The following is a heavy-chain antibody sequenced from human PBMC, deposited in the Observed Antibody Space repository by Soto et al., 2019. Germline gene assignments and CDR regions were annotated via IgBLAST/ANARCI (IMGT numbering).Heavy chain of an antibody. D-gene: IGHD3-22*01. CDR1: GDSISSYY. CDR3: ALRSMAVVPEY. V-gene: IGHV4-59*01. J-gene: IGHJ4*02. CDR2: LYYGRRA. Sequence: QVQLQESGPGLVKPSETLSLTCAVSGDSISSYYCMWIRQPPGKGLESIGYLYYGRRANYNPSLKSRVTLSVDTSTNQCSLTLSSMPAADTAVYYCALRSMAVVPEYWGQGTLVTVYS.